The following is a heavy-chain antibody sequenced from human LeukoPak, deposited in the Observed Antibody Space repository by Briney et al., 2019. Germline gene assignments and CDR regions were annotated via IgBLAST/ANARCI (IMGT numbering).Heavy chain of an antibody. V-gene: IGHV4-34*01. J-gene: IGHJ6*03. CDR2: INHSGST. Sequence: SETLSLTCAVYGGSFSGYYWSWIRQSPGKGLEWIGEINHSGSTNYNPSLKSRVTISVDTSKNQFSLKLSSVTAADTAVYYCARQGSSYFYYYYYMDVWGKGTTVTVSS. CDR1: GGSFSGYY. CDR3: ARQGSSYFYYYYYMDV. D-gene: IGHD6-13*01.